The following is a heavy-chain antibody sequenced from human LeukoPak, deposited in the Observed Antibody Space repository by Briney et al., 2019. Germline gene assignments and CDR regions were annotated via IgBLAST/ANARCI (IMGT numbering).Heavy chain of an antibody. D-gene: IGHD7-27*01. Sequence: PGGSLRPSCAASGFTFSSYSMDWVRQAPGKGLEWVSYISSSSSTIYYADSVRGRFTISRDNAKNSLYLQMNSLRGEDTAVYYCARKTGGSLDIWGQGTMVTVSS. CDR2: ISSSSSTI. V-gene: IGHV3-48*01. CDR3: ARKTGGSLDI. J-gene: IGHJ3*02. CDR1: GFTFSSYS.